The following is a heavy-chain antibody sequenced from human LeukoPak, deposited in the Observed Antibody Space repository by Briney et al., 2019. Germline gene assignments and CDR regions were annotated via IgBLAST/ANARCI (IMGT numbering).Heavy chain of an antibody. D-gene: IGHD3-9*01. V-gene: IGHV3-23*01. Sequence: GGSLRLSCAASGFTFSSYAMSWVRQAPGKGLEWVSAISGSGGSTYYADSVKGRFTISRDNSKNTLYLQMNSLRAEDTAVYFFFSPPPTYYDILTGSIFDYWGQGTLVTVSS. CDR1: GFTFSSYA. J-gene: IGHJ4*02. CDR2: ISGSGGST. CDR3: FSPPPTYYDILTGSIFDY.